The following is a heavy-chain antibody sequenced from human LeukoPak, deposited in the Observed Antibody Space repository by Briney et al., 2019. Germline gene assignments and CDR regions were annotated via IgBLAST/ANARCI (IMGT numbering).Heavy chain of an antibody. CDR1: GGSISSHY. CDR3: VREVGYDRYAYYHPYFDY. CDR2: VHSSGST. Sequence: SETLSLTCIVSGGSISSHYWSWIRQSPGKGLEWIAYVHSSGSTNSNAALKSRVTVSLDTFKNQVALRLTSVTAADTAVYYCVREVGYDRYAYYHPYFDYWGQGNLVTVSS. D-gene: IGHD3-16*01. J-gene: IGHJ4*02. V-gene: IGHV4-59*11.